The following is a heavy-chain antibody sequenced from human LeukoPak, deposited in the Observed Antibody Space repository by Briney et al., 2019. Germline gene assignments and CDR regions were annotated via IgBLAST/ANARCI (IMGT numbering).Heavy chain of an antibody. J-gene: IGHJ4*02. V-gene: IGHV1-8*01. CDR3: ATSTSWIQLPWPFDY. Sequence: ASVKVSCKASGYTFTSYDINWVRQAAGQGLEWMGWMNPNSGNTGYAQKFQGRVTMTRNTSISTAYMELSSLRSEDTAVYYCATSTSWIQLPWPFDYWGQGTLVTVSS. CDR2: MNPNSGNT. CDR1: GYTFTSYD. D-gene: IGHD5-18*01.